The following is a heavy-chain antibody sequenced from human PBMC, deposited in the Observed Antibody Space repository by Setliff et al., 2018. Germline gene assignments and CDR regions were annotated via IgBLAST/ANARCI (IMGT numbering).Heavy chain of an antibody. Sequence: SETLSLTCAVYGGSFSGYYWSWIRQPAGKGLEWIGHIYTSGSTNYNPSLKSRVTISVDTSKNQFSLKLSSVTAADTAVYYCASERESASRQTYFDSWGQGTLVTVSS. V-gene: IGHV4-59*10. CDR1: GGSFSGYY. CDR2: IYTSGST. J-gene: IGHJ4*02. CDR3: ASERESASRQTYFDS.